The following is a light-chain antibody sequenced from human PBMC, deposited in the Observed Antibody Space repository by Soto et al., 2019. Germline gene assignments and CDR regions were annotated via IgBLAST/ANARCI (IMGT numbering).Light chain of an antibody. Sequence: EIVLTQSPGTLSLSPGERATLSCRASQSVSSSFLAWYQQKPGQAHRLLIYGASNRATGIPDRFSESEYGTEFALTILILEPEDFAVYYCQQYVTSPRVFGHVTKV. CDR2: GAS. CDR1: QSVSSSF. CDR3: QQYVTSPRV. J-gene: IGKJ1*01. V-gene: IGKV3-20*01.